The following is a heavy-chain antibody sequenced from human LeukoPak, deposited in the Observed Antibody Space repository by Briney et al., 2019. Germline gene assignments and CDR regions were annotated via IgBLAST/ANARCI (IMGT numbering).Heavy chain of an antibody. J-gene: IGHJ5*02. CDR2: ITGNSNYI. D-gene: IGHD3-10*01. CDR1: GFTFSIYS. V-gene: IGHV3-21*01. Sequence: GGSLRLSCAASGFTFSIYSINWVRQAPGKGLEWVSFITGNSNYIYYADSVKGRFTISRDNAKNSLYLQMNSPRAEDTAVYYCARPLMYYYGSETYFWFDPWGQGTLVTVSS. CDR3: ARPLMYYYGSETYFWFDP.